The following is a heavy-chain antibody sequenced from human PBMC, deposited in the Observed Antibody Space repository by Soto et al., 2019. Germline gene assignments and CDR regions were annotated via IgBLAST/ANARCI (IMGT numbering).Heavy chain of an antibody. CDR1: GGSISSSSYY. CDR3: ARRSELWSNYSYYGTDV. V-gene: IGHV4-39*01. D-gene: IGHD5-18*01. J-gene: IGHJ6*02. Sequence: SETLSLTCTVSGGSISSSSYYWGWIRQPPGKGLEWIGSIYYSGSTYYNPSLKSRVTISVDTSKNQFSLKLSSVTAADTAVYYCARRSELWSNYSYYGTDVWGQGTTVTVSS. CDR2: IYYSGST.